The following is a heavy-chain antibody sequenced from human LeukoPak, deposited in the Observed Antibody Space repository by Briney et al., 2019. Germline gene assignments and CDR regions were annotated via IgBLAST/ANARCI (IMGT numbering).Heavy chain of an antibody. Sequence: GASVKVSCKASGFTFTSSAVQWVRQARGQRLEWIGWIVVGSGNTNYAQKFQERVTITRDMSTSTAYMELSSLRSEDTAVYYCAADRNNPAYCGGDCFFSWGQGTLVTVSS. V-gene: IGHV1-58*01. CDR3: AADRNNPAYCGGDCFFS. CDR2: IVVGSGNT. D-gene: IGHD2-21*01. J-gene: IGHJ5*02. CDR1: GFTFTSSA.